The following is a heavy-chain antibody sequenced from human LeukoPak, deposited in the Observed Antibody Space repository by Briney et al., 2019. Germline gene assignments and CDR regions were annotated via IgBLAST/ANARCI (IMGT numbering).Heavy chain of an antibody. Sequence: GGSLRLSCAASGFTFYTYAMSWVRQAPGKGLEWVSAISGGGGTTYYADSVKGRFTISRDNSKNTLYLQMNSLRAEDTAVYYCAKELSRYFDYWGQGTLVTVSS. V-gene: IGHV3-23*01. CDR2: ISGGGGTT. D-gene: IGHD6-13*01. J-gene: IGHJ4*02. CDR1: GFTFYTYA. CDR3: AKELSRYFDY.